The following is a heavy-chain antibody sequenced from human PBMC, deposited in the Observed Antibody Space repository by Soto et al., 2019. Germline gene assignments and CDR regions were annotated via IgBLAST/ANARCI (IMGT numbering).Heavy chain of an antibody. J-gene: IGHJ4*02. Sequence: QVQLQQWGAGLLKPSETLSLTCAVYGGSFSNYYWIWVRQTPGKGLEWIGEINHSGSTSYNPSLXXRXXMSVDTSKSQFSLELISVTAADTAVYYCARLSGSNWYTVAYWGQGTLVTVSS. D-gene: IGHD6-13*01. CDR1: GGSFSNYY. V-gene: IGHV4-34*01. CDR2: INHSGST. CDR3: ARLSGSNWYTVAY.